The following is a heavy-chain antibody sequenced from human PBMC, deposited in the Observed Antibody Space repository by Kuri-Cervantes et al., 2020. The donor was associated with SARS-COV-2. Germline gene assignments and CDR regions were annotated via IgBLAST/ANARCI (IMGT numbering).Heavy chain of an antibody. J-gene: IGHJ3*02. Sequence: SETLSLTCTVSGGSISSYYWSWIRQPAGKGLEWIGRIYTSGSTNYNPSLKSRVTMSVDTSKNQFSLKLSSVTAADTAVYYCARDRNSPYMVRGGSGAFDIWGQGTMVTVSS. CDR2: IYTSGST. V-gene: IGHV4-4*07. CDR1: GGSISSYY. CDR3: ARDRNSPYMVRGGSGAFDI. D-gene: IGHD3-10*01.